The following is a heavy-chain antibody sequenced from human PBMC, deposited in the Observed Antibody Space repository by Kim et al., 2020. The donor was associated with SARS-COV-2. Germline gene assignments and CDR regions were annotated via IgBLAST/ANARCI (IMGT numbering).Heavy chain of an antibody. Sequence: GGSLRLSCAASGFTFSSYGMHWVRQAPGKGLEWVAVISYDGSNKYYADSVKGRFTISRDNSKNTLYLQMNSLRAEDTAVYYCAKLDYYDSSGDDMGFDY. V-gene: IGHV3-30*18. CDR3: AKLDYYDSSGDDMGFDY. D-gene: IGHD3-22*01. CDR2: ISYDGSNK. CDR1: GFTFSSYG. J-gene: IGHJ4*01.